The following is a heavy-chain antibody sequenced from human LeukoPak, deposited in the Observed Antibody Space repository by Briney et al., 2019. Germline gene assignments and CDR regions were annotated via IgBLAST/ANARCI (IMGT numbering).Heavy chain of an antibody. CDR3: VKTILLWLSAAFSI. Sequence: GGSLRLSCSASGFTFSSYAMHWVRQASGKGLEYVSAISSNGGSTYYAESVKGRFTISRDNSKNTLCLQMSSLRAEDTAVYYCVKTILLWLSAAFSIWGQGTMVTVSS. D-gene: IGHD5-18*01. CDR1: GFTFSSYA. CDR2: ISSNGGST. V-gene: IGHV3-64D*06. J-gene: IGHJ3*02.